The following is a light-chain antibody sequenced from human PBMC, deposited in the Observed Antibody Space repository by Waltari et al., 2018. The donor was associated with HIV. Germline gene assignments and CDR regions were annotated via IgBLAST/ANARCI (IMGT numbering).Light chain of an antibody. J-gene: IGLJ3*02. Sequence: YVLTQPPSVSVAPNQTATVACIGENIGVRDVHWYRQRSGQAPEVVIHDDRDRAPGISGRITGSNSGDMATLTSASVEAGDEAVYYCQVWGATNDWVFGGGTKVTVL. CDR3: QVWGATNDWV. V-gene: IGLV3-21*02. CDR1: NIGVRD. CDR2: DDR.